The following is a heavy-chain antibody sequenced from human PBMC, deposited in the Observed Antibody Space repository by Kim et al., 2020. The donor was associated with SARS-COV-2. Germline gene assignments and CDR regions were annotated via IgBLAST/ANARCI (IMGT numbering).Heavy chain of an antibody. V-gene: IGHV1-3*01. CDR3: ARNEDY. J-gene: IGHJ4*02. CDR1: GYTFTSYA. Sequence: ASVKVSCEASGYTFTSYAFHWVRQAPGQGLEWMGWIDADNGNTKYSQKFQGRVTITRDTSARTAYMELSSLRSEDMAVYYCARNEDYWGQGTLVTVSS. CDR2: IDADNGNT.